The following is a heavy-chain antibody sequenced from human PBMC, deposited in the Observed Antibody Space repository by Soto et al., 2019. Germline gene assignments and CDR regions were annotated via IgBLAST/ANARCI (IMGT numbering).Heavy chain of an antibody. J-gene: IGHJ6*02. CDR1: GFTFSSYS. Sequence: EVQLVESGGGLVQPGGSLRLSCAASGFTFSSYSMNWVRQAPGKGLEWVSSISSSSSYIYYADSVKGRFTISRDNAKNSLYLQMNSLRAEDTAVYYCARDRDDGYYYYGMDVWGQGTTVTVSS. CDR3: ARDRDDGYYYYGMDV. D-gene: IGHD3-10*01. V-gene: IGHV3-21*01. CDR2: ISSSSSYI.